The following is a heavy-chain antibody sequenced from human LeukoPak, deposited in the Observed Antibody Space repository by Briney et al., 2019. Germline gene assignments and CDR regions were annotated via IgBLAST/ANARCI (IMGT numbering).Heavy chain of an antibody. CDR2: IYPADSDT. J-gene: IGHJ4*02. V-gene: IGHV5-51*04. Sequence: GGSLKISCKGSGYSFSGYWIAWVRQIPGKGLEWMGIIYPADSDTRYSPSFQGQVTISADKPITTAYLQWSSLKASDTAMYYCATPHDATAYYYDSSGYFYWGQGTLVTVSS. CDR3: ATPHDATAYYYDSSGYFY. CDR1: GYSFSGYW. D-gene: IGHD3-22*01.